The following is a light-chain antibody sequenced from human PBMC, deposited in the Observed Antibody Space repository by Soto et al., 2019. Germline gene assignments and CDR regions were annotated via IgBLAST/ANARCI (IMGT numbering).Light chain of an antibody. Sequence: EIVMTQSPATLSVSPGERATLSCRASQSVSSNLAWYQQKPGQAPRLLIYGASTRATGTPARFSGSGSGTDSTLTISCLQSEDFAFYYCQQYNNWPFACGPGTKVDIK. V-gene: IGKV3-15*01. CDR3: QQYNNWPFA. CDR1: QSVSSN. J-gene: IGKJ3*01. CDR2: GAS.